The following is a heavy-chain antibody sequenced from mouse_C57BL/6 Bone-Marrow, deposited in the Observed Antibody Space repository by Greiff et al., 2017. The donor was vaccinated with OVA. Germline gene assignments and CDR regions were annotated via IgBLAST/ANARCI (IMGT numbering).Heavy chain of an antibody. CDR1: GFTFSDYY. J-gene: IGHJ3*01. CDR2: ISNGGGST. CDR3: ARHGAFAWFAY. Sequence: EVKLVESGGGLVQPGGSLKLSCAASGFTFSDYYMYWVRQTPEKRLEWVAYISNGGGSTYYPDTVKGRFTISRDNAKNTLYLQMSRLKSEDTAMYYCARHGAFAWFAYWGQGTLVTVSA. V-gene: IGHV5-12*01.